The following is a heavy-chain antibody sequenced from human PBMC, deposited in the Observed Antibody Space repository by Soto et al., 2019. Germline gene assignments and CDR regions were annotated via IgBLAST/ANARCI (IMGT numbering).Heavy chain of an antibody. CDR1: VFAFSSHP. J-gene: IGHJ6*01. CDR3: AKNQWAGKQQLVFGMDV. V-gene: IGHV3-23*01. CDR2: ISDGGDLT. Sequence: GSLPRSCAPSVFAFSSHPVIWILQDTYSGLEWVSGISDGGDLTYNADSVKGRFTISRDNSKNTLYLQMNSLRAEDTAVYYCAKNQWAGKQQLVFGMDVCGQGTTVTVSS. D-gene: IGHD6-13*01.